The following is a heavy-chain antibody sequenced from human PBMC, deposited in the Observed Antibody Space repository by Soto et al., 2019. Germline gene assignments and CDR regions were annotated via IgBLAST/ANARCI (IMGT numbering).Heavy chain of an antibody. J-gene: IGHJ6*02. CDR1: GYTFTSYD. CDR2: MNPNSAST. V-gene: IGHV1-8*01. D-gene: IGHD5-12*01. CDR3: AREGVAPYYYYGMDG. Sequence: ASVKVSCKASGYTFTSYDINWVRQATGQGLEWMGWMNPNSASTGYAQKFQGRVTMTRDTSISTAYMELSRLRSDDTAVYYCAREGVAPYYYYGMDGWGQGNPVTVSS.